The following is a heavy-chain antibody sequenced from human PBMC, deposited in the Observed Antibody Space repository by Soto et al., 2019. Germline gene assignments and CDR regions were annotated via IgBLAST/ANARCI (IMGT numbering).Heavy chain of an antibody. J-gene: IGHJ6*03. CDR2: ISYDGSNK. CDR1: GFTFSSYA. Sequence: GGSLRLSCAASGFTFSSYAMHWVRQAPGKGLEWVAVISYDGSNKYYADSVKGRFTISRENAKNSLYLQMNSLRAGDTAVYYCARGRYCSGGNCYSDYHYYYMDVWGKGTTVTVSS. CDR3: ARGRYCSGGNCYSDYHYYYMDV. D-gene: IGHD2-15*01. V-gene: IGHV3-30*14.